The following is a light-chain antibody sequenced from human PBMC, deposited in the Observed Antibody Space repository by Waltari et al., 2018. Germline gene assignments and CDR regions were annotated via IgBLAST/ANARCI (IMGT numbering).Light chain of an antibody. CDR1: TSNIGNNY. CDR3: ASCDDSLGEYV. V-gene: IGLV1-47*01. CDR2: YNN. J-gene: IGLJ1*01. Sequence: QSVLTQPPSASGTPGQRVTISRSGSTSNIGNNYVYWYQRLPGATPKLLFFYNNWRPSGFRVQFSGSKSGTSASLAISGLRSEDEADYYCASCDDSLGEYVFGTGTKVSVL.